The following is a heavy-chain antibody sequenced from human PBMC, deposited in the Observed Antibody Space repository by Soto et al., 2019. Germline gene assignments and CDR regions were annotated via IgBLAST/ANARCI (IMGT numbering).Heavy chain of an antibody. V-gene: IGHV2-5*01. CDR1: GFSLNTHAVG. CDR3: AHRHDLGGFDI. D-gene: IGHD2-15*01. J-gene: IGHJ3*02. Sequence: QITLKEAGPTLVKPTQTLTLTCTFSGFSLNTHAVGVGWIRQPPGKALEWLALINWNDDKRYSPSLKDRLTITKDTSKNHVVLTMTNIDPVDTATYYCAHRHDLGGFDIWGQGTTVTVSS. CDR2: INWNDDK.